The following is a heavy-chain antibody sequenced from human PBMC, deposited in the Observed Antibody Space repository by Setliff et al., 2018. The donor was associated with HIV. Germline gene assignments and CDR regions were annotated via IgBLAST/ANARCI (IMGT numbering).Heavy chain of an antibody. Sequence: ASVKVSCKASGYTFTNYGISWVRQAPGQGLEWMGRIIPNSGGTNYAQKLQGRVTLTRDTSTGTVYMQLSSLRSDDTAVYYCARESPRRRGTVTGDYWGQGTLVTVSS. D-gene: IGHD4-17*01. CDR3: ARESPRRRGTVTGDY. V-gene: IGHV1-18*01. J-gene: IGHJ4*02. CDR1: GYTFTNYG. CDR2: IIPNSGGT.